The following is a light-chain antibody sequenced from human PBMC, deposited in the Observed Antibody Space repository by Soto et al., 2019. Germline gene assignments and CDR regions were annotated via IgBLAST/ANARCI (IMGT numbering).Light chain of an antibody. CDR1: QNINAW. Sequence: DIHMTQPPSSLSVSVGDRVTITCRTSQNINAWLAWYQQRPGQAPKLLIYDASSVQSGVPSRFSGSGSGTEFTLTITSLQPEDFATYYCHQVYTYPRTFGQGTKVDIK. J-gene: IGKJ1*01. V-gene: IGKV1-5*01. CDR2: DAS. CDR3: HQVYTYPRT.